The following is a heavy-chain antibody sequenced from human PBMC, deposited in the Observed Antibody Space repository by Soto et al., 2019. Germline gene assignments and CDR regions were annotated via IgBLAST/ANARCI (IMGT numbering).Heavy chain of an antibody. J-gene: IGHJ4*02. CDR2: ISTSATTI. Sequence: XGSLRLSCASSVFTFSSYEMTCVRHAPGKGLEWVSYISTSATTIDYADSVKGRFTISRDNAKNSLYLQMNSLRAEDTAVYYCARVHFHSTGPNFEYWGQGTLVTVSS. CDR1: VFTFSSYE. CDR3: ARVHFHSTGPNFEY. D-gene: IGHD3-22*01. V-gene: IGHV3-48*03.